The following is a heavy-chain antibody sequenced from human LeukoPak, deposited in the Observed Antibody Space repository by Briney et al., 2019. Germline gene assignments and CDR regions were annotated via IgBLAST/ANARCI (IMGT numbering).Heavy chain of an antibody. J-gene: IGHJ4*02. D-gene: IGHD2-21*01. Sequence: GGSLRLSCTPSRFSFSNYWMAWVRQAPGKGLEWVGNINQDGSERNYVDSVKGRFTISRDNAKNLLFLQMNSLRVEDTAVYYCARGYWNFDYWGQGTLVTVSS. V-gene: IGHV3-7*04. CDR2: INQDGSER. CDR1: RFSFSNYW. CDR3: ARGYWNFDY.